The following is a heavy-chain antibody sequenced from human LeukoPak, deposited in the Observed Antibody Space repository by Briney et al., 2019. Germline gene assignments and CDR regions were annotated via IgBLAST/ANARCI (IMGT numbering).Heavy chain of an antibody. CDR2: INSDGSST. CDR1: GFTFSSYW. CDR3: SREARGGAA. J-gene: IGHJ4*02. Sequence: RGSLRLSCAVSGFTFSSYWMHWVRQAPGKGLVWVSRINSDGSSTSYADSVKGRFTISRDNGKNSMYLQMNSLRAEDTAVYYCSREARGGAAWGQGTLVTVSS. V-gene: IGHV3-74*01. D-gene: IGHD3-10*01.